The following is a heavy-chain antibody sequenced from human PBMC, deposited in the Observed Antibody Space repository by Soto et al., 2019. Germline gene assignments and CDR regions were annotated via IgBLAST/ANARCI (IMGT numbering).Heavy chain of an antibody. Sequence: ASVKVSCKASGYTFTSYGISWVRQAPGQGLEWMGWISAYNGNTNYAQKLQGRVTMTTDTSTSTAYMELRSLRSDDTAVYYCARTYYDFWSGYNDAFDIWGPGTMVTVSS. CDR2: ISAYNGNT. CDR3: ARTYYDFWSGYNDAFDI. CDR1: GYTFTSYG. J-gene: IGHJ3*02. V-gene: IGHV1-18*01. D-gene: IGHD3-3*01.